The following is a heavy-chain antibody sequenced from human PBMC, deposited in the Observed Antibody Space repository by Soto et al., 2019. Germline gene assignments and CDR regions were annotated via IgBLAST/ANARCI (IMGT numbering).Heavy chain of an antibody. D-gene: IGHD3-22*01. Sequence: PGGSLRLSCAASRFRFSSYWMSWVRQAPGKGLEWVANIKEDGSEKYYVDSVKGRFSISRDNAKNSLYLQMNSLRAEDTAVYYCARVGAPGGYYYYFDYWGRGTQVTVSS. V-gene: IGHV3-7*01. CDR2: IKEDGSEK. J-gene: IGHJ4*02. CDR1: RFRFSSYW. CDR3: ARVGAPGGYYYYFDY.